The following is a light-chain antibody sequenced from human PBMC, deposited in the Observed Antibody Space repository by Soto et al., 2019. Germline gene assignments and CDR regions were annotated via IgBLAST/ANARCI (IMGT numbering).Light chain of an antibody. J-gene: IGKJ5*01. CDR3: QQRNSWPPTFT. V-gene: IGKV3-11*01. CDR2: DTS. CDR1: QSVGSF. Sequence: EIVLTQSPATLSLSPGERATLSCRASQSVGSFLAWYQQKPGQAPRLLIYDTSIRATGIPARFSGSGSGTDFPLTISSLEPEDFAVYYCQQRNSWPPTFTSGQGTRLEIK.